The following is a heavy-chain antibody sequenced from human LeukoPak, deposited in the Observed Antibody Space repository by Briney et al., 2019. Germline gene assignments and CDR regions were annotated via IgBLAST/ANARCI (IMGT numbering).Heavy chain of an antibody. CDR2: TSWNSGSI. CDR1: GFTFDDYA. J-gene: IGHJ4*02. D-gene: IGHD5-18*01. Sequence: GGSLRLSCAASGFTFDDYAMPWVRQAPGKGLEWVSGTSWNSGSIGYADSVKGRFTISRDNAKNSLYLQMNSLRAEDTALYYCAKDYGYSYATSYYFDYWGQGTLVTVSS. CDR3: AKDYGYSYATSYYFDY. V-gene: IGHV3-9*01.